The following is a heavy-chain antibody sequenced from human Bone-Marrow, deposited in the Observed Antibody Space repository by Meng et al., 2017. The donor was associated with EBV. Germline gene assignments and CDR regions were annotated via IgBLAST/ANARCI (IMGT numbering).Heavy chain of an antibody. J-gene: IGHJ4*02. D-gene: IGHD1-26*01. CDR1: GFTFSSYA. CDR2: ISGSGGST. Sequence: VQLVGSGGVLTRPGGPLRFSCAACGFTFSSYAMSWFRQAPGKGLAWVSAISGSGGSTYYADSVKGRFTISRDNSKNTVSLQMNSLRAEDTAVYYCAKDCFGARDYWGQGTLVTVSS. CDR3: AKDCFGARDY. V-gene: IGHV3-23*04.